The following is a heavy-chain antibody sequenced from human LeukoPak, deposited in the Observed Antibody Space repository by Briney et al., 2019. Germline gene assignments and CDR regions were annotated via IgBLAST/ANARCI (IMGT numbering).Heavy chain of an antibody. J-gene: IGHJ3*02. CDR2: ISSNGGST. CDR3: VKALGYCSGGSCLAFDI. V-gene: IGHV3-64D*06. Sequence: GGSLRLSCSASGFTFSNYAMHWVRQAPGKGLEYVSAISSNGGSTYYADSVKGRFTISRENSKNTLYLQMSSLRAEDTAVYYCVKALGYCSGGSCLAFDIWGQGTMVTVSS. D-gene: IGHD2-15*01. CDR1: GFTFSNYA.